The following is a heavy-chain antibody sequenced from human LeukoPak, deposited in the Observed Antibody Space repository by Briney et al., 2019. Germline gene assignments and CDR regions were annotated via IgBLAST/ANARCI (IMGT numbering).Heavy chain of an antibody. Sequence: SETLSLTCAVYGGSFSGYYWGWIRQPPGKGLQWIGEISHSGSTNYNPSFKSRVTISVDTSKNHFSLRLSSVTAADTAVYYCARDFKIISGWYLWGQGTLVTVSS. CDR1: GGSFSGYY. CDR3: ARDFKIISGWYL. V-gene: IGHV4-34*01. J-gene: IGHJ5*02. D-gene: IGHD6-19*01. CDR2: ISHSGST.